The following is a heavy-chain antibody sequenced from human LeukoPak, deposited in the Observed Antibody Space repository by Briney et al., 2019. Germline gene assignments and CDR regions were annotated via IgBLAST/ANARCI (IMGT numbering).Heavy chain of an antibody. J-gene: IGHJ4*02. CDR3: ARGRGYSGYDWRVFDY. CDR1: GYTFTGYY. CDR2: INPNSGGT. Sequence: APVKVSCKASGYTFTGYYMHWVRQAPGQGLEWMGWINPNSGGTNYAQKFQGRVTMTRDTSISTAYMELSRLRSDDTAVYYCARGRGYSGYDWRVFDYWGQGTLVTVSS. D-gene: IGHD5-12*01. V-gene: IGHV1-2*02.